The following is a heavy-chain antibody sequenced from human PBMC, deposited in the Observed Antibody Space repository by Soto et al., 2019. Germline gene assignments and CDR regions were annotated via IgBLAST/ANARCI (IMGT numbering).Heavy chain of an antibody. CDR3: AKSQTLEGSGAFDI. J-gene: IGHJ3*02. Sequence: QVQLVESGGGVVQPGKSLRLSCEASGFTFSSYGIHWVRQAPGKGLEWVADISHDGSNKYYADSVKGRFTISRDNSKNTLYLQLNSLRTEDTAVYYCAKSQTLEGSGAFDIWGQGTMVIVSS. CDR2: ISHDGSNK. CDR1: GFTFSSYG. V-gene: IGHV3-30*18. D-gene: IGHD3-3*01.